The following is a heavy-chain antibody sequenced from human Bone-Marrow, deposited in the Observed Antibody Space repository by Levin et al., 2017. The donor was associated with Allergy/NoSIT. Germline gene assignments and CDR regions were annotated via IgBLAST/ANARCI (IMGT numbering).Heavy chain of an antibody. CDR1: GYTFTGYG. D-gene: IGHD3-3*01. J-gene: IGHJ4*02. CDR3: ARDMISTTKGAGVVDY. V-gene: IGHV1-18*01. Sequence: GESLKISCKASGYTFTGYGISWVRQAPGQGLEWVGWISAYNGNTNYAQKLQGRVTMTTDTSTSTAYMELRSLRSDDTAVYYCARDMISTTKGAGVVDYWGQGTLVTVSS. CDR2: ISAYNGNT.